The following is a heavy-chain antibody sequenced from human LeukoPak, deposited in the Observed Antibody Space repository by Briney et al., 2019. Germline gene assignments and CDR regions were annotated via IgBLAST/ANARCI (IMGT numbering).Heavy chain of an antibody. V-gene: IGHV4-59*12. J-gene: IGHJ4*02. Sequence: PSETLSLTCTVSGGSISSYYWSWIRQPPGKGLEWIGYIYYSGSTNYNPSLKSRVTISVDTSKNQFSLKLSSVTAADTAVYYCARGEYDYVWGSYRPFDYWGQGTQVTVSS. D-gene: IGHD3-16*02. CDR3: ARGEYDYVWGSYRPFDY. CDR1: GGSISSYY. CDR2: IYYSGST.